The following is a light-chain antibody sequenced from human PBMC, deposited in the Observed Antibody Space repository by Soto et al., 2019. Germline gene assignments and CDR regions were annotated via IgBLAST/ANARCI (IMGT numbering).Light chain of an antibody. V-gene: IGKV1-39*01. CDR1: QSISSY. CDR2: AAS. J-gene: IGKJ5*01. Sequence: DIQMTQSPSSLSASVGDRVTITCRAIQSISSYLNWYQQKPGKAPKLLIYAASSLQSGVPSRFSGSGSGTDFTLTISSLQPEDFATYYCQQSYSTPPFGQGTRLEIK. CDR3: QQSYSTPP.